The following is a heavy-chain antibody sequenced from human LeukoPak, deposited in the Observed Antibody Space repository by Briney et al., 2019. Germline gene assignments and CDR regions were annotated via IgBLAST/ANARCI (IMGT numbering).Heavy chain of an antibody. CDR1: GFTCSTYS. Sequence: GGSLRLSCAASGFTCSTYSMNWVGQSPGKGLEWVSSISSSSTYIYYADSVKGRFTISRDNAKNSLYLQMNSLRAEDTAVYYCAREYSSSSGGQGTLVTVSS. CDR2: ISSSSTYI. D-gene: IGHD6-6*01. J-gene: IGHJ4*02. V-gene: IGHV3-21*01. CDR3: AREYSSSS.